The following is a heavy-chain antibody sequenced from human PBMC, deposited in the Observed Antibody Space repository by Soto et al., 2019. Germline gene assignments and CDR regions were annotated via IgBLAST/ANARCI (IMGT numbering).Heavy chain of an antibody. Sequence: PSETLSLTCTVSGGSISTYYWSWIRQPPGKGLEWIGYIYYSGSTNYNPSLKSRVTISVDTSKNQFSLKLSSVSAADTAVYYCARGGSGYDFWSGPYYFDYWGQGTLVTVSS. D-gene: IGHD3-3*01. J-gene: IGHJ4*02. CDR1: GGSISTYY. V-gene: IGHV4-59*01. CDR2: IYYSGST. CDR3: ARGGSGYDFWSGPYYFDY.